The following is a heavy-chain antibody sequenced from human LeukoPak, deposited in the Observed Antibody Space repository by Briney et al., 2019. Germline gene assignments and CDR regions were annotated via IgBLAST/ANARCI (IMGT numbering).Heavy chain of an antibody. CDR2: IITILDIA. J-gene: IGHJ5*02. CDR1: GGTFSSYA. V-gene: IGHV1-69*04. CDR3: ARVADTAMP. Sequence: ASVKVSCKASGGTFSSYAISWVRQAPGQGLEWMGRIITILDIANYAQKFQGRVTITADKSTSTAYMELSSLRSEDTAVYYCARVADTAMPWGQGTLVTVSS. D-gene: IGHD5-18*01.